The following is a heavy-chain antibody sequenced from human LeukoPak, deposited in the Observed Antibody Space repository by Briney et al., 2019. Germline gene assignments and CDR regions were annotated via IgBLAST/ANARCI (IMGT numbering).Heavy chain of an antibody. Sequence: ASVKVSCKAPGYTFTGYYMHWVRQAPGQGLEWMGWINPNSGGTNYAQKLQGRVTMTGDTSISTAYMELSRLRSDDTAVYYYARDARVVVVVAVPSGTRDYGMDVWGQGTTVTVSS. CDR1: GYTFTGYY. CDR3: ARDARVVVVVAVPSGTRDYGMDV. J-gene: IGHJ6*02. D-gene: IGHD2-15*01. V-gene: IGHV1-2*02. CDR2: INPNSGGT.